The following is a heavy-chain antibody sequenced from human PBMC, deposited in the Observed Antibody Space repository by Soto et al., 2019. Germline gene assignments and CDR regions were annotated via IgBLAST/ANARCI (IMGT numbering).Heavy chain of an antibody. Sequence: GGSLRLSCAASGFTFSSYGMHWVRQAPGKGLEWVAVISYDGSNKYYADSVKGRFTISRDNSKNTLYLQMNSLRAEDTAVYYCAKSNMSGEFNFDDWGQGTLVTVSS. V-gene: IGHV3-30*18. J-gene: IGHJ4*02. CDR1: GFTFSSYG. CDR2: ISYDGSNK. D-gene: IGHD3-10*02. CDR3: AKSNMSGEFNFDD.